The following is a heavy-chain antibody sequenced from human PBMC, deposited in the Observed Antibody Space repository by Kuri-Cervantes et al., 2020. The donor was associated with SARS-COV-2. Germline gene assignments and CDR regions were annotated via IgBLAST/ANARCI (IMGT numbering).Heavy chain of an antibody. D-gene: IGHD2-8*01. CDR1: GFMFSRCG. CDR3: VTDRLGVHDS. CDR2: ISFDGSIK. V-gene: IGHV3-30*03. Sequence: GESLKISCAASGFMFSRCGMHWVRQAPGKGLEWVAYISFDGSIKDNIVSGRGRFTISRDNSQNTLYLQMNTLRSEDKAVYYCVTDRLGVHDSWGQGTLVTVSS. J-gene: IGHJ4*02.